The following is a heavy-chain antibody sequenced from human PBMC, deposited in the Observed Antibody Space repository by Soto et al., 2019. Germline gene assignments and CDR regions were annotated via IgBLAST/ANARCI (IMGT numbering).Heavy chain of an antibody. D-gene: IGHD2-8*02. CDR2: ISAAGDP. V-gene: IGHV3-13*05. J-gene: IGHJ6*02. CDR3: ASTGRDFYGLNV. Sequence: EVQLVESGGGLVQPGGSLRLSCEASGFTFRNYDMHWVRQGTGKGLEWVSGISAAGDPAYADSVEGRFTNSTENAQNSLFLLMTSLSAGDTGVYYCASTGRDFYGLNVWGQGPTVIVSS. CDR1: GFTFRNYD.